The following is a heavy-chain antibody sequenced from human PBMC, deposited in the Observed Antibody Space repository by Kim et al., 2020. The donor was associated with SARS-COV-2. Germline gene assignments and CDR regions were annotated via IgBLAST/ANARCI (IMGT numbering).Heavy chain of an antibody. J-gene: IGHJ3*02. CDR3: ARDKGYCSGGSCYADAFDI. V-gene: IGHV3-30*01. D-gene: IGHD2-15*01. Sequence: RFTISRDNSKNTLYLQMNSLRAEHTAVYYCARDKGYCSGGSCYADAFDIWGQGTMVTVSS.